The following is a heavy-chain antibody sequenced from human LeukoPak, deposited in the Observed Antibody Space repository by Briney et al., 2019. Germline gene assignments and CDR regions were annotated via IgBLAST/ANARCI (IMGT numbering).Heavy chain of an antibody. D-gene: IGHD2-2*01. Sequence: PGGSLRLSCAASGFTFSSYAMHWVRQAPGKGLEYVSAISSNGGSTYYANSVKGRFTISRDNSKNTLYLQMGSLRAEDMAVYYCARAKVVPAAKSALGYYYYMDVWGKGTTVTVSS. CDR3: ARAKVVPAAKSALGYYYYMDV. V-gene: IGHV3-64*01. CDR1: GFTFSSYA. J-gene: IGHJ6*03. CDR2: ISSNGGST.